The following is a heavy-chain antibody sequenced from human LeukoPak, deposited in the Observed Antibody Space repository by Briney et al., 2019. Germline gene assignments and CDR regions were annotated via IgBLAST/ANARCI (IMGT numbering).Heavy chain of an antibody. CDR2: IIPIFGTA. CDR1: GGTFSSYA. D-gene: IGHD3-10*01. Sequence: SVKVSCRASGGTFSSYAISWVRQAPGQGLEWMGGIIPIFGTANYAQKFQGRVTVTADESTSTAYMELSSLRSEDTAVYYCARGRFGEPSDYWGQGTLVTVSS. J-gene: IGHJ4*02. CDR3: ARGRFGEPSDY. V-gene: IGHV1-69*13.